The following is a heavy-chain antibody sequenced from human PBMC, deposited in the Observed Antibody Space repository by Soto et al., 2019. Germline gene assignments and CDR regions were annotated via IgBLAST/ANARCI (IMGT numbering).Heavy chain of an antibody. CDR2: VSPYNGDT. V-gene: IGHV1-18*04. CDR3: EREVGHLAG. D-gene: IGHD2-2*01. CDR1: GYTFTTYG. Sequence: ASVKVSCKASGYTFTTYGVNWVRQAPGQGLEWMGWVSPYNGDTAYAQKVQGRVTMPTDTSTTTAYLELRRLRSDDTAVYYCEREVGHLAGWSQGTTVTVSS. J-gene: IGHJ6*02.